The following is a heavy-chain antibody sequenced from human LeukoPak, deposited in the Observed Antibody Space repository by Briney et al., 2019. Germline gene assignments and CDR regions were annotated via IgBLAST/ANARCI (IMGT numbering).Heavy chain of an antibody. D-gene: IGHD1-26*01. CDR1: GFTVYCMY. CDR3: ARGSERVGATYLDY. J-gene: IGHJ4*02. Sequence: PGGSVTLLCSAWGFTVYCMYMMRLRQAPGKGLEWVSVIYSGGSTYYAHSVKGRFTITRDTSKNTLYLQMSCLKPNDRALNYCARGSERVGATYLDYWGQGTLVTVSS. CDR2: IYSGGST. V-gene: IGHV3-66*01.